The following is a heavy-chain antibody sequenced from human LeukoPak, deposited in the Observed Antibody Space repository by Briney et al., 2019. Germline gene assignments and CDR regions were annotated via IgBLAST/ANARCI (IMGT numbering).Heavy chain of an antibody. CDR2: INRSGGGT. CDR3: AAADATTESGFDY. V-gene: IGHV1-46*01. D-gene: IGHD4-17*01. J-gene: IGHJ4*02. Sequence: ASVKVSCKASGGTFSSYAISWVRQAPGQGLEWMGIINRSGGGTSYAQKFQGRVTMTSDTPTSTVYMELSSLRSEDTAVYYCAAADATTESGFDYWGQGTLVTVSS. CDR1: GGTFSSYA.